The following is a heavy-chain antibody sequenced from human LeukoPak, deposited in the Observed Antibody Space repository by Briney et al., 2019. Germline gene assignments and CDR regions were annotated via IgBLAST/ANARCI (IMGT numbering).Heavy chain of an antibody. D-gene: IGHD6-19*01. J-gene: IGHJ4*02. CDR3: ARDLSIAVFDY. CDR2: IWYDGRNK. V-gene: IGHV3-33*01. Sequence: GRSLRPSCAASGFTFTSYGMHWVRQAPGKGLEWVAVIWYDGRNKYYVDSVKGRFTISRDNSKNTVYLQMNSLRAEDTAVYFCARDLSIAVFDYWGQGTLVTVSS. CDR1: GFTFTSYG.